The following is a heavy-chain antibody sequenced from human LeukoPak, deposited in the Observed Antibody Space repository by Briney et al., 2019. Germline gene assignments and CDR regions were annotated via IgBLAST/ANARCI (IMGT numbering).Heavy chain of an antibody. CDR3: ARVKVFDWFDP. Sequence: ASETLSLTCTVSGGSISSYYWSWIRQPPGKGLEWIGYIYYSGSTNYNPSLKSRVTISVDTSKNQFSLKLSSVTAADTAVYYCARVKVFDWFDPWGQGTLVTVSS. CDR2: IYYSGST. D-gene: IGHD1-14*01. J-gene: IGHJ5*02. CDR1: GGSISSYY. V-gene: IGHV4-59*01.